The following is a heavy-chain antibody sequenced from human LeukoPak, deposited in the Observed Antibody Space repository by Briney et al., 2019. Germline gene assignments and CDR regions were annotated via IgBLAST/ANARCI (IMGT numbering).Heavy chain of an antibody. CDR1: GGSINSSSYY. J-gene: IGHJ5*02. D-gene: IGHD3-16*01. CDR3: AREELWLLGWFDL. CDR2: IYTSGST. V-gene: IGHV4-61*02. Sequence: SETLSLTCTVSGGSINSSSYYWNWIRQPAGKGLEWIGRIYTSGSTNYNPSLKSRVTISVDTSKNQFSLKLTSVTAADTAVYYCAREELWLLGWFDLWGQGTLVTVSS.